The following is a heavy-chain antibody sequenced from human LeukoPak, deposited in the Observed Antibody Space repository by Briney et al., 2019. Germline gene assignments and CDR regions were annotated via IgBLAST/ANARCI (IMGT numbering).Heavy chain of an antibody. CDR3: ARDHVGAGYSYGNSYYYYMDV. D-gene: IGHD5-18*01. V-gene: IGHV1-2*06. CDR2: IIPNSGGT. J-gene: IGHJ6*03. CDR1: GYTFTGNY. Sequence: ASVMFFCKAPGYTFTGNYMRRWRQAPRQRLEWMGRIIPNSGGTNYTQKFKSRVTISRDTSMSTAYLKLSRLRPADTAVYYCARDHVGAGYSYGNSYYYYMDVWGKGTTVSVSS.